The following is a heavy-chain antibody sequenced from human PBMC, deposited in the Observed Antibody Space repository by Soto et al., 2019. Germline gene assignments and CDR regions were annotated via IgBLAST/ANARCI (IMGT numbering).Heavy chain of an antibody. Sequence: EVQLVESGGGLIQPGGSLRLSCAVSGFTVSNNYMSWVRQAPGKGLEGVSVIYSGGYTAYGDSVKGRFTISRDNSKNTLCLQLNGRGAGGAAVFFCAAAPGGGGYWGQGTLVTVSS. D-gene: IGHD3-10*01. CDR1: GFTVSNNY. CDR3: AAAPGGGGY. V-gene: IGHV3-53*01. J-gene: IGHJ4*02. CDR2: IYSGGYT.